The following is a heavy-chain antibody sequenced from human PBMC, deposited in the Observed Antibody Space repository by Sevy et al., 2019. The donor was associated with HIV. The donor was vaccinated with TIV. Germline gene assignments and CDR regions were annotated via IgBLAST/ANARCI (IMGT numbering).Heavy chain of an antibody. D-gene: IGHD3-16*01. J-gene: IGHJ5*02. CDR3: ARDGGKGLHPPSDP. CDR2: ISAYNGNT. CDR1: GYTFTSYG. Sequence: ASVTVSCKASGYTFTSYGISWVRQAPGHGLEWMGWISAYNGNTNYAQKLQGRVTMTTDTSTSTAYMELRSLRSDDTAVYYCARDGGKGLHPPSDPWGQGTLVTVSS. V-gene: IGHV1-18*01.